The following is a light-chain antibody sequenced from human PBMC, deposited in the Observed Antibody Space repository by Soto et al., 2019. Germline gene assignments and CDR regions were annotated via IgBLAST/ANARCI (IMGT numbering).Light chain of an antibody. CDR1: SSDVGGYNY. V-gene: IGLV2-14*01. Sequence: QSAPTQPASVSGSPGQSITISCTGTSSDVGGYNYVSWFQQHPGKAPNLMIYDVYRRPSGVSYRFSGSKSGNTASLTISGLQAEDEADYYCSSYTTSSTVVFGGGTKLTVL. J-gene: IGLJ2*01. CDR2: DVY. CDR3: SSYTTSSTVV.